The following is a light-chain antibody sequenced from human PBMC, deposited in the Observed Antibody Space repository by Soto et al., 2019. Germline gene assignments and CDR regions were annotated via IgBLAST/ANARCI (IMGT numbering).Light chain of an antibody. CDR2: EVS. CDR1: SSDVGSYNL. V-gene: IGLV2-23*02. CDR3: CSYAGSNTDV. J-gene: IGLJ1*01. Sequence: QSVLTQPASVSGSPGQSITISCTGTSSDVGSYNLVSWYQQHPGKAPKVMIYEVSKWPSGVPNRFSGSKSGYTASLTISGLQVEAEADYYCCSYAGSNTDVFGTGTKVTVL.